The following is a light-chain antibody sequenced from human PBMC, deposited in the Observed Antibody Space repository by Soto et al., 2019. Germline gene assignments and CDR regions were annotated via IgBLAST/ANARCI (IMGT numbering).Light chain of an antibody. V-gene: IGKV3-20*01. CDR2: GAS. CDR3: QQYGNSPLT. CDR1: QSVRSTY. J-gene: IGKJ4*01. Sequence: EIVLTQSPGTLSLSPGERATLSCRASQSVRSTYLAWYQQKPGQAPRLLIYGASSRATGIPDRFSGSGSGTDFTLTISRREPEDVAVYYCQQYGNSPLTFGGGTKVEIK.